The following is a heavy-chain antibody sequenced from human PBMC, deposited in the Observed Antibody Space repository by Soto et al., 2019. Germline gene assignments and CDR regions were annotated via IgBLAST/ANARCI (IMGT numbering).Heavy chain of an antibody. J-gene: IGHJ4*02. CDR3: ARDLKQWLVPFDY. CDR1: GFTFSSYA. D-gene: IGHD6-19*01. Sequence: GGSLRLSCAASGFTFSSYAMSWVRQAPGKGLEWVAVITYDGSNKYYADSVKGRFTISRDNSKNTLYLQMNSLRAEDTAVYYCARDLKQWLVPFDYWGQGTLVTVSS. CDR2: ITYDGSNK. V-gene: IGHV3-30-3*01.